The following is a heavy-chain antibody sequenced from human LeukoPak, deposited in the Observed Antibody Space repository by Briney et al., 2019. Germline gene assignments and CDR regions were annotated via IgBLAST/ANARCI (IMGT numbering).Heavy chain of an antibody. Sequence: SETLSLTCTVSGDSISSYYWSWIRQPPGKGLEWIGYIFYSGSTNYNPSLKSRVTISVDTSKNQFSLKLSSVTAADTAVYYCARVYYDGSGYNFDYWGQGTLVTVSS. CDR1: GDSISSYY. D-gene: IGHD3-22*01. J-gene: IGHJ4*02. CDR3: ARVYYDGSGYNFDY. CDR2: IFYSGST. V-gene: IGHV4-59*01.